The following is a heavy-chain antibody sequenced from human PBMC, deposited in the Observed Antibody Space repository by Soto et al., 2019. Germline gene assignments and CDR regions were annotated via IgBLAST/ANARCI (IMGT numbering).Heavy chain of an antibody. CDR2: ISAYNGNT. CDR3: ARAPVVPAGVADFDY. J-gene: IGHJ4*02. Sequence: ASVKVSCKASGYTFTSYGISWVRQAPGQGLEWMGWISAYNGNTNYAQKLQGRVTMTTDTSTSTAYMELRSLRSDDTAVYYCARAPVVPAGVADFDYWGQGTLVTVSS. V-gene: IGHV1-18*01. D-gene: IGHD2-2*01. CDR1: GYTFTSYG.